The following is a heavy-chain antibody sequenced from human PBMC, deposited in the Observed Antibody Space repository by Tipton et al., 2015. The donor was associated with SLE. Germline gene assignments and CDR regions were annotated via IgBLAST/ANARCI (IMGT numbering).Heavy chain of an antibody. CDR3: ARDRTSGDRSWYFDL. CDR1: GFTFSSYG. Sequence: SLRLSCAASGFTFSSYGMSWVRQAPGKGLESVSVITSSGANTYYAESVRGRFTISRDNSRSTLYLQMNSLRAEDTAVYYCARDRTSGDRSWYFDLWGRGTLVTVSS. CDR2: ITSSGANT. V-gene: IGHV3-23*01. J-gene: IGHJ2*01. D-gene: IGHD1-26*01.